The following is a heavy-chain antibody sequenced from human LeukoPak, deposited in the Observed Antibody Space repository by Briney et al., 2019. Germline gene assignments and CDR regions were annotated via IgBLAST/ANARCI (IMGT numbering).Heavy chain of an antibody. CDR2: IYYSGST. Sequence: SETLSLTCTVSGGSISSYYWSWIRQPPGKGLEWIGYIYYSGSTNYNPSLKSRVTISVDTSKNQFSLKLSSVTAADTAVYYCARGGYSFGYDYWGQGTLVTVSS. CDR3: ARGGYSFGYDY. D-gene: IGHD5-18*01. V-gene: IGHV4-59*08. J-gene: IGHJ4*02. CDR1: GGSISSYY.